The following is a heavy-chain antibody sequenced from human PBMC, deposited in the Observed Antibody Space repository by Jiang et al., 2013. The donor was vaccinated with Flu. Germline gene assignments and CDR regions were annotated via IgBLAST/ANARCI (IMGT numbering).Heavy chain of an antibody. J-gene: IGHJ4*02. D-gene: IGHD4-23*01. Sequence: GAEVKKPGSSVKVSCKASGGTFSSYAISWVRQAPGQGLEWMGRIIPILGIANYAQKFQGRVTITADKSTSTAYMELSSLRSEDTAVYYCARVGGAHDYGDYWGQGTLVTVSS. V-gene: IGHV1-69*04. CDR2: IIPILGIA. CDR1: GGTFSSYA. CDR3: ARVGGAHDYGDY.